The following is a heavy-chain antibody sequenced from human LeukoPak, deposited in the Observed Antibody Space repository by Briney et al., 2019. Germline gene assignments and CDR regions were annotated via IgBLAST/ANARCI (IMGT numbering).Heavy chain of an antibody. V-gene: IGHV1-46*01. CDR1: GYTFTSYY. D-gene: IGHD1-26*01. CDR3: ARDGVGAEFDY. Sequence: GSSVKVSCQASGYTFTSYYMHWVRQAPGQALEWMGIINPSGGSTSYAQKFQGRVTMTRDTSRSTVYMELSSLRSEDTAVYYCARDGVGAEFDYWGQGTLVTVSS. CDR2: INPSGGST. J-gene: IGHJ4*02.